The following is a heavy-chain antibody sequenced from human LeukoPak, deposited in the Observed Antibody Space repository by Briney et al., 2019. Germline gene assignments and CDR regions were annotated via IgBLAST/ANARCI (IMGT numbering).Heavy chain of an antibody. Sequence: GGSLRLSCAASGFSFFSYAMSWVRQTPGKGLEWVSSVSGGGDDTYYADSVKGRFTVSRDNSKNTLSLQMDSLRAEDAALYYCAKLSGTYGTTSRVFEDWGQGTLVSVSS. CDR1: GFSFFSYA. V-gene: IGHV3-23*01. CDR3: AKLSGTYGTTSRVFED. J-gene: IGHJ4*02. CDR2: VSGGGDDT. D-gene: IGHD1-1*01.